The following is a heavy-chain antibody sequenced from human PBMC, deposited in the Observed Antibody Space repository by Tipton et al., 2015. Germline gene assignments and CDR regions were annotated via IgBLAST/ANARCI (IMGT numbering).Heavy chain of an antibody. V-gene: IGHV3-21*01. CDR2: ISSRSTYI. J-gene: IGHJ5*02. CDR3: ARVVPGDWFDP. D-gene: IGHD3-10*01. CDR1: GFTFSDYS. Sequence: SLRLSCAASGFTFSDYSMHWVRQTPGKGLVWVSSISSRSTYIKYADSLKGRITTSRDNAKNSLYLQVSSLRADDTAVYFCARVVPGDWFDPWGQGTLVTVSS.